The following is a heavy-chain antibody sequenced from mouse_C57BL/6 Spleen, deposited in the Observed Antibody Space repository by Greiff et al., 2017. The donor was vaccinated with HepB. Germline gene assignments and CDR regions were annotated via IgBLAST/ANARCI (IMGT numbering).Heavy chain of an antibody. CDR2: IDPEDGDT. V-gene: IGHV14-1*01. D-gene: IGHD3-2*02. CDR3: TTVDSSGYGSFFAY. Sequence: VQLKESGAELVRPGASVKLSCTASGFNIKDYYMHWVKQRPEQGLEWIGWIDPEDGDTEYAPKFQGKATMTADTSSNTAYLQLSSLTSEDAAVYYCTTVDSSGYGSFFAYWGQGTLVTVSA. J-gene: IGHJ3*01. CDR1: GFNIKDYY.